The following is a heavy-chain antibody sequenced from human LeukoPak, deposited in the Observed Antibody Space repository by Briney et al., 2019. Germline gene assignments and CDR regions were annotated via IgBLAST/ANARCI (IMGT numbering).Heavy chain of an antibody. CDR3: ARQGSSSRFDP. Sequence: PSETLSLTCTVSGGSISSSSYYWGWIRQPPGKGLEWIESIYYSGSTYYNPSLKSRVTISVDTSKNQFSLKLSSVTAADTAVYYCARQGSSSRFDPWGQGTLVTVSS. J-gene: IGHJ5*02. CDR1: GGSISSSSYY. D-gene: IGHD6-13*01. CDR2: IYYSGST. V-gene: IGHV4-39*01.